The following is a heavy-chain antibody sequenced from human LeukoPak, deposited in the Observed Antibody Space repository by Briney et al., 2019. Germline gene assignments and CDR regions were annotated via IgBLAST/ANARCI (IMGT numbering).Heavy chain of an antibody. J-gene: IGHJ4*02. CDR3: ARATRSGSYYFDD. D-gene: IGHD1-26*01. V-gene: IGHV3-48*04. Sequence: GGPLRLSCAASGFTFSSYSMNWVRQAPGKGLEWVSYTSSGSSTKYYADSVKGRFTISRDNAKNSLYLQMNSLRAEDTAVYYCARATRSGSYYFDDWGRGTLVTVSS. CDR1: GFTFSSYS. CDR2: TSSGSSTK.